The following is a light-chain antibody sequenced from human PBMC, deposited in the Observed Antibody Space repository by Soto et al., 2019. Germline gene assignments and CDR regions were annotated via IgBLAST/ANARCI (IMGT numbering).Light chain of an antibody. CDR3: SSYSSTSSLYV. CDR2: EVT. CDR1: SSDVGSYIY. J-gene: IGLJ1*01. V-gene: IGLV2-14*01. Sequence: VRSPPAAVSGSPGQSITSSCTGTSSDVGSYIYVSWYQQHPGKAPKLMIYEVTNRPSGVSNRFSGSKSGNTASLTISGLQAEDEADYYCSSYSSTSSLYVFGTGTKVTVL.